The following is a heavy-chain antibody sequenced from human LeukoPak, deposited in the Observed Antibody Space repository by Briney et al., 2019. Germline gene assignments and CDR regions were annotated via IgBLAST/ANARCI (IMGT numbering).Heavy chain of an antibody. CDR1: GGSISSGGYS. CDR2: INHSGST. D-gene: IGHD2/OR15-2a*01. J-gene: IGHJ4*02. V-gene: IGHV4-30-2*01. CDR3: ARGRLLGYYFDY. Sequence: SQTLSLTCAVPGGSISSGGYSWSWIRQPPGKGLEWIGEINHSGSTNYNPSLKSRVTISVDTSKNQFSLKLSSVTAADTAVYYCARGRLLGYYFDYWGQGTPVTVSS.